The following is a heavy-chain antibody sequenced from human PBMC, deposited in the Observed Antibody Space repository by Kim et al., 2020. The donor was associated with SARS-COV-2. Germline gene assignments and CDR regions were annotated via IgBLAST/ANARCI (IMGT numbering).Heavy chain of an antibody. V-gene: IGHV4-31*01. CDR3: ARAPTIIMIVIGWFDP. J-gene: IGHJ5*02. CDR1: GGSISSGGYY. CDR2: IYYSGST. D-gene: IGHD3-22*01. Sequence: SETLSLTCTVSGGSISSGGYYWSWIRQHPGKGLEWIGYIYYSGSTYYNPSLKSPVTISVDTSKNQFSLKLSSVTAADTAVYYCARAPTIIMIVIGWFDPWGQGTLVTVSS.